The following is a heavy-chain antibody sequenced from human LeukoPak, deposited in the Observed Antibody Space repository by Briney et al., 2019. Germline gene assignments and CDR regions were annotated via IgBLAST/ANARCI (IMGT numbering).Heavy chain of an antibody. J-gene: IGHJ4*02. CDR1: GYSISSGYY. V-gene: IGHV4-38-2*01. CDR3: ARTRILSHTNSDY. CDR2: IYHSGST. D-gene: IGHD2-15*01. Sequence: PSETLSLTCAVSGYSISSGYYWGWIRQPPGKGLEWIGSIYHSGSTYYNPSLKSRVTISVDTSKNQFSLKLSSVTAADTAVYYCARTRILSHTNSDYWGQGTLVTVSS.